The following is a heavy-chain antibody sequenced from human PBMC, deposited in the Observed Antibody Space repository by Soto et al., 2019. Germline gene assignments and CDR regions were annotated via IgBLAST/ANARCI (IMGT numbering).Heavy chain of an antibody. Sequence: ASVKVSCKASGYTFTSYDINWVRQATGQGLEWMGWMNPNSGNTGHAQKFRGRVTMTRNTSISTAYMELSSLRSEDTAVYYCARGVFLISYYDFWSGYYTGNYYYGMDVWGQGTTVTVSS. V-gene: IGHV1-8*01. CDR1: GYTFTSYD. CDR2: MNPNSGNT. D-gene: IGHD3-3*01. J-gene: IGHJ6*02. CDR3: ARGVFLISYYDFWSGYYTGNYYYGMDV.